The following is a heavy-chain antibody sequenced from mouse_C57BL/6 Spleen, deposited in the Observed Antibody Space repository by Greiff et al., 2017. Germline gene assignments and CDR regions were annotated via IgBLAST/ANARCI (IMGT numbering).Heavy chain of an antibody. J-gene: IGHJ4*01. CDR3: ARKGYYGSSYEAMDY. Sequence: VKLVESGPGLVAPSPSLSITCTVSGFSLTSYAISWVRQPPGKGLEWLGVIWTGGGTNYNSALKSRLSISKDNSTSQVFLKMNSLQTDDTARYYCARKGYYGSSYEAMDYWGQGTSVTVSS. D-gene: IGHD1-1*01. CDR2: IWTGGGT. CDR1: GFSLTSYA. V-gene: IGHV2-9-1*01.